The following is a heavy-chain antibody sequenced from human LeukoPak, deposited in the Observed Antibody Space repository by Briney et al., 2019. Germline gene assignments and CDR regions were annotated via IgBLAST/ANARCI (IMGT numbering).Heavy chain of an antibody. CDR2: ISGSGGST. D-gene: IGHD2/OR15-2a*01. CDR1: GFTFSSYA. J-gene: IGHJ3*02. V-gene: IGHV3-23*01. CDR3: AARRIDAFDI. Sequence: GGSLRLSCAASGFTFSSYAMSWVRQAPGKGLEWVSGISGSGGSTYYADSVKGRFTISRDNSKNTLYLQMNSLRAEDTAVYYCAARRIDAFDIWGQGTMVTVSS.